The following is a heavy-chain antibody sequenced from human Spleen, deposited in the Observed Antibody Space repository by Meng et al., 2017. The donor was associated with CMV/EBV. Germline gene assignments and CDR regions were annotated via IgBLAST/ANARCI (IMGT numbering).Heavy chain of an antibody. CDR3: ARDSAWGYYGMDV. D-gene: IGHD3-16*01. CDR2: IYYMGNT. Sequence: SETLSLTCTVSGGSVSSYYWTWIRQPPGKGLEWIGYIYYMGNTDYNPSLKSRGTISIDTSKNQFSLRVSSVTAADTAVYYCARDSAWGYYGMDVWGQGTTVTVSS. J-gene: IGHJ6*02. CDR1: GGSVSSYY. V-gene: IGHV4-59*02.